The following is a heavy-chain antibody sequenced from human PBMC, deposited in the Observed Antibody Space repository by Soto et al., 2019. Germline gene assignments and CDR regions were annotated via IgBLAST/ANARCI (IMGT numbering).Heavy chain of an antibody. CDR2: ISYDGSNK. Sequence: LRLSCAASGFTFSSYAMHWVRQAPGKGLEWVAVISYDGSNKYYADSVKGRFTISRDNSKNTLYLQMNSLRAEDTAVYYCARDSRAYYDFWSGSPGYFDYWGQGTLVTVSS. D-gene: IGHD3-3*01. CDR1: GFTFSSYA. CDR3: ARDSRAYYDFWSGSPGYFDY. J-gene: IGHJ4*02. V-gene: IGHV3-30-3*01.